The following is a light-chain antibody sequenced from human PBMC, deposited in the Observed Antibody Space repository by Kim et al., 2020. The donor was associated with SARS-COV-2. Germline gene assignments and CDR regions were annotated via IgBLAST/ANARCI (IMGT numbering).Light chain of an antibody. CDR3: QQYASSPLT. CDR1: QSVSSTF. Sequence: SPGERATLSCRASQSVSSTFLAWYQQRPGQALRLLIYGASSRATGIPDRFSGTGYGTDFTFTITRLEREDFAVYYCQQYASSPLTFGGGTKVEIK. V-gene: IGKV3-20*01. CDR2: GAS. J-gene: IGKJ4*01.